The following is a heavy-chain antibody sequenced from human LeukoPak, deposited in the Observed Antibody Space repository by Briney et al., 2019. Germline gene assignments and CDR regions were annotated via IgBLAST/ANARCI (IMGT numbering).Heavy chain of an antibody. CDR1: GSSFTSYW. D-gene: IGHD3-10*01. Sequence: GESLKISCKASGSSFTSYWIGWVRQMPGKGLEWLGISYPGDSDTRYSPSFQGQVTISANKSISTAYLQWSSLKASDTAMYYCARLVVRGVQIDYWGQGTLVTVSS. CDR2: SYPGDSDT. V-gene: IGHV5-51*01. J-gene: IGHJ4*02. CDR3: ARLVVRGVQIDY.